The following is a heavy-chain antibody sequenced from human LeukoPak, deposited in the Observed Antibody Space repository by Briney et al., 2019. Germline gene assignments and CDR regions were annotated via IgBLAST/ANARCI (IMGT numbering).Heavy chain of an antibody. CDR3: ARGKYYCSGDSCSPPFDY. V-gene: IGHV4-34*01. J-gene: IGHJ4*02. Sequence: PSETLSLTCAVFGGSFSDFYWSWIRQTPGKGLEWIGEVDPTGGTKYNSSLKSRVTISVDTSKNQFSLKLSSVTAADTAVYYCARGKYYCSGDSCSPPFDYWGRGALVTVSS. D-gene: IGHD2-15*01. CDR2: VDPTGGT. CDR1: GGSFSDFY.